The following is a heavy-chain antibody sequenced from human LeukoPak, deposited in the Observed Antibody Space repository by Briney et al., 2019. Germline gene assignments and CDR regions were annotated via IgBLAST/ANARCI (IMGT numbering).Heavy chain of an antibody. CDR2: INPNSGAT. CDR3: ARDGGLDY. V-gene: IGHV1-2*02. Sequence: GASVKVSCKTSGYTFTGYYMHWLRQAPGHVQGPEWMGWINPNSGATNYAQSFQGRVTLTRDTSISTAYMEISRLTSDDTAVYYCARDGGLDYWGQGTLVTVSA. J-gene: IGHJ4*02. D-gene: IGHD3-16*01. CDR1: GYTFTGYY.